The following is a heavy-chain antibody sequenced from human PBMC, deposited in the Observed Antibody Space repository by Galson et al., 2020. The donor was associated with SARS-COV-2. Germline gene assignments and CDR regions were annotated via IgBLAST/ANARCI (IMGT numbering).Heavy chain of an antibody. CDR2: IYPGDSDT. D-gene: IGHD2-15*01. CDR1: GYSFSSHW. Sequence: GESLKISCQGSGYSFSSHWIGWVRQMPGKGLEWMGIIYPGDSDTRYNPPFQGQVTISADKSTSTSYLQWNSLRASDTAMYFCATPVYCSGDGCYDFWGQGTLVTVSS. CDR3: ATPVYCSGDGCYDF. J-gene: IGHJ4*02. V-gene: IGHV5-51*01.